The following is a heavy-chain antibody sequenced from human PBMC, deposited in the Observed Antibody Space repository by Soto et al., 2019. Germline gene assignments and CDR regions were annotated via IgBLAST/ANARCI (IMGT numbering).Heavy chain of an antibody. D-gene: IGHD2-21*02. CDR3: ARAYRGGDCYYGY. V-gene: IGHV4-39*01. J-gene: IGHJ4*02. Sequence: SETLSLTCTVSGGSISSSSYYWGWIRQPPGKGLEWIGSIYSSGSTYYNPSLKSRVTISVDTSKNQFSLKLSSVTAADTAVYYCARAYRGGDCYYGYWGQGTLVTVS. CDR1: GGSISSSSYY. CDR2: IYSSGST.